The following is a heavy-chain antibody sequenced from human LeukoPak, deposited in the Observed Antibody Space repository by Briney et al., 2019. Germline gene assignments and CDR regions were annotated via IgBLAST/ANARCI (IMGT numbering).Heavy chain of an antibody. CDR1: GFTFSSYS. Sequence: GGSLRLSCAASGFTFSSYSMNWVRQAPGKGLEWVSSISSSSYIYYADSVKGRFTISRDNAKNSLYLQMNSLRAEDTAVYYCAREQSLPYRPTVTTSFDYWGQGTLVTVSS. V-gene: IGHV3-21*01. J-gene: IGHJ4*02. CDR2: ISSSSYI. CDR3: AREQSLPYRPTVTTSFDY. D-gene: IGHD4-17*01.